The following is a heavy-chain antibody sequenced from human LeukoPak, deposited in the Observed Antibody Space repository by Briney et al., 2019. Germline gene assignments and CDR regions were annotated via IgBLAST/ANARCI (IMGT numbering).Heavy chain of an antibody. CDR1: GFSFSNAW. CDR3: TRIAADGRIDC. Sequence: GGSLRLSCAASGFSFSNAWMSWVRQAPGKGLEWVGRIKSKTDGGTTDYAAPVKGRFTISRDDSKNTLYPQMNSLKAEDTALYYCTRIAADGRIDCWGQGTLVTVSS. D-gene: IGHD6-13*01. V-gene: IGHV3-15*01. J-gene: IGHJ4*02. CDR2: IKSKTDGGTT.